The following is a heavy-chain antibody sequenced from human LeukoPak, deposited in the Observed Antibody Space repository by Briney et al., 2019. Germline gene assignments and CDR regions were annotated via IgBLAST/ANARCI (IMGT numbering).Heavy chain of an antibody. D-gene: IGHD2-15*01. Sequence: GGSLRLSCAASGFTFSSYAMHWVRQAPGKGPVWVSRINNDGSGTTYADSVKGRFTISRGDAKNTLYLQMNSLRAEDTAVYYCVRGGESTWSWGQGTLVTVSS. CDR2: INNDGSGT. CDR1: GFTFSSYA. J-gene: IGHJ5*02. CDR3: VRGGESTWS. V-gene: IGHV3-74*01.